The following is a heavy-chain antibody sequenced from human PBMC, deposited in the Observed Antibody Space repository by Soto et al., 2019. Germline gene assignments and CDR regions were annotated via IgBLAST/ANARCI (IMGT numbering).Heavy chain of an antibody. CDR3: GKGNSKWGTGDAFDI. J-gene: IGHJ3*02. D-gene: IGHD7-27*01. CDR1: GFTFNNYA. Sequence: GGSLRLSCAASGFTFNNYALNWVRQAPGKGLEWVSSISGTGGSTFYAGSAKGRFTISRDNSKNTLFLQMTSLRAEATAVYYCGKGNSKWGTGDAFDIWGQGTMVTVS. CDR2: ISGTGGST. V-gene: IGHV3-23*01.